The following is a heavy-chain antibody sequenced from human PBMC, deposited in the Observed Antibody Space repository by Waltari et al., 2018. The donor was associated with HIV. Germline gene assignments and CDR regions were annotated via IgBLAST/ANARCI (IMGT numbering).Heavy chain of an antibody. CDR2: FWADGVEI. J-gene: IGHJ4*02. Sequence: QVQLVESGGGVVQPGTSLTLSCAVSVFTFSNFAIHWVRQSLGKGMEWLAVFWADGVEISYADSVKGRFTISKDSSQKTLYLHLTSLRAEDTALYYCARGYSSSRWIPLYHWGRGTLVTVSS. V-gene: IGHV3-33*01. D-gene: IGHD6-6*01. CDR1: VFTFSNFA. CDR3: ARGYSSSRWIPLYH.